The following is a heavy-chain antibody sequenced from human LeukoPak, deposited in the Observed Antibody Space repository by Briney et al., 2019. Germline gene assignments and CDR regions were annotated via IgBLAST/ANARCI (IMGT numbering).Heavy chain of an antibody. J-gene: IGHJ4*02. D-gene: IGHD5-18*01. Sequence: ASVKVSCKASGYTFTSYYMHWVRQAPGQGLEWMGWINPNSGGTNYAQKFQGRVTITADESTSTAYMELSSLRSEDTAVYYCARAGPLRGYSYDEALDYWGQGTLVTVSS. CDR3: ARAGPLRGYSYDEALDY. CDR1: GYTFTSYY. CDR2: INPNSGGT. V-gene: IGHV1-2*02.